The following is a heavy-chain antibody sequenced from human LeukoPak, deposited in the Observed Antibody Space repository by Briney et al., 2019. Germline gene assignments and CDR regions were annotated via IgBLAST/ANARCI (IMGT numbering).Heavy chain of an antibody. D-gene: IGHD6-6*01. CDR3: AKVVGRIAARPGPPFDY. CDR2: ISGSGGST. CDR1: GFTFSSYA. Sequence: PGGSLRLSCAASGFTFSSYAMSWVRQAPGKGLEWVSAISGSGGSTYYADSVKGRFTISRDNSKNTLYLQMNSLRAEDTAVYYCAKVVGRIAARPGPPFDYWGQGTLVTVSS. J-gene: IGHJ4*02. V-gene: IGHV3-23*01.